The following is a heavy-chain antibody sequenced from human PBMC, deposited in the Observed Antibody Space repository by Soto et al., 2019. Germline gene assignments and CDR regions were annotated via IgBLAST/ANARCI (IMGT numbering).Heavy chain of an antibody. D-gene: IGHD5-18*01. CDR1: GGSVSSGSYY. Sequence: PSETLSLTCTVSGGSVSSGSYYWSWIRQPPGKGLEWIGYIYYSGSTNYNPSLKSRVTISVDTSKNQFSLKLSSVTAADTAVYYCARDVPLWIHASRPGFRFVFDYWGQGTLVTVPS. J-gene: IGHJ4*02. V-gene: IGHV4-61*01. CDR2: IYYSGST. CDR3: ARDVPLWIHASRPGFRFVFDY.